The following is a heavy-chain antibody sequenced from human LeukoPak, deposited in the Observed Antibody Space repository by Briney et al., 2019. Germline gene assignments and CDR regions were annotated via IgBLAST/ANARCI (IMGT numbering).Heavy chain of an antibody. D-gene: IGHD2-2*01. CDR3: ARGRVSSWYELDH. CDR1: GGSISSDGYY. Sequence: SETLSLTCTVPGGSISSDGYYWTWIRQHPGKGLEWIGYIYYSGTAYYNPSLESRVTLSVDTSKNQFSLKLSSVTAADTAVYYCARGRVSSWYELDHWGQGTLVTVSS. V-gene: IGHV4-31*03. CDR2: IYYSGTA. J-gene: IGHJ5*02.